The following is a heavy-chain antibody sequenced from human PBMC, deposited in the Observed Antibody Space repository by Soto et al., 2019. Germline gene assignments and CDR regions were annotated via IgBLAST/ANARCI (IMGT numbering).Heavy chain of an antibody. Sequence: EVQLVESGGGLVQPGRSLRLSCAASGFTFDDYAMHWVRQAPGKGLEWVSGISWNSANMNYADSVKARFTISRDNAKNSLSLQMSSLREEDTALYYCAKDISGRGSYYYYYGMDVWGQGTTVTVSS. CDR1: GFTFDDYA. D-gene: IGHD3-16*01. J-gene: IGHJ6*02. CDR2: ISWNSANM. V-gene: IGHV3-9*01. CDR3: AKDISGRGSYYYYYGMDV.